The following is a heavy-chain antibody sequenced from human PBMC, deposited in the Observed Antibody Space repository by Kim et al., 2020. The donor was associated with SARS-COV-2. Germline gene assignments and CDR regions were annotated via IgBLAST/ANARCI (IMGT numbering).Heavy chain of an antibody. CDR1: GGSFSGYY. V-gene: IGHV4-34*01. J-gene: IGHJ4*02. CDR3: ARPIKKYYFDY. D-gene: IGHD1-20*01. CDR2: INHSGST. Sequence: ETLSLTCAVYGGSFSGYYWSWIRQPPGKGLEWIGEINHSGSTNYNPSLKSRVTISVDTSKNQFSLKLSSVTAADTAVYYCARPIKKYYFDYWGQGTLV.